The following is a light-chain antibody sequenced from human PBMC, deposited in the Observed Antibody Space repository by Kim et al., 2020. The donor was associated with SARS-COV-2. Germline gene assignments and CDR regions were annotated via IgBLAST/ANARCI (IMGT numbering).Light chain of an antibody. Sequence: QTATLTCTGNSNNVGYQGVAWLQQNQGHPPKLVSYRDNNRPSGISERFSASRSGNTASLTITGLQPEDEADYYCSSWDTSLSAWVFGGGTKLTVL. J-gene: IGLJ3*02. CDR2: RDN. CDR1: SNNVGYQG. CDR3: SSWDTSLSAWV. V-gene: IGLV10-54*01.